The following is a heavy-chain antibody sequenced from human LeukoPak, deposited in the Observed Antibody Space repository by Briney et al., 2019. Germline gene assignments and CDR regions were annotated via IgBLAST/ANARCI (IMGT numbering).Heavy chain of an antibody. V-gene: IGHV1-18*01. CDR3: ARERVGATTRGRSFDY. Sequence: GASVKVSCKASGYTFTSYGISWVRQAPGQGLEWMGWISAYNGNTNYAQKFQGRVTITADKSTSTAYMELSSLRSEDTAVYYCARERVGATTRGRSFDYWGQGTLVTVSS. CDR1: GYTFTSYG. J-gene: IGHJ4*02. D-gene: IGHD1-26*01. CDR2: ISAYNGNT.